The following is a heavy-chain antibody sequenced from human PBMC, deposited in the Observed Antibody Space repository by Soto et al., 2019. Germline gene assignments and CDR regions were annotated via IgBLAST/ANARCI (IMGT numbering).Heavy chain of an antibody. Sequence: EVQLLESGGGLVQPGGSLRLSCAASGFTFSSYAMSWVRQAPGKGLEWVSAISGSGGSTYYADSVKGRFTISRDNSKNTLYLQMNSLRAEDTAVYYCARALVVPAAMPDFYYYYYMDVWGKGTTVTVS. CDR1: GFTFSSYA. CDR3: ARALVVPAAMPDFYYYYYMDV. D-gene: IGHD2-2*01. J-gene: IGHJ6*03. V-gene: IGHV3-23*01. CDR2: ISGSGGST.